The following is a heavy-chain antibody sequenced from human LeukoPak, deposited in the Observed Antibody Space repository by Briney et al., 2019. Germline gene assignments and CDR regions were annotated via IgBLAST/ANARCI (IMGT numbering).Heavy chain of an antibody. CDR2: IYYSGST. D-gene: IGHD3-22*01. Sequence: PSQTLSLTCTVSGGSISSGGYYWSWIRQHPGKGLEWIGYIYYSGSTYYNPSLKSRVTISVDTSKNQFSLKLSSVTAADTAVYYCAREIPPKERYYYDSSGSDAFDIWGQGTMVTVSS. CDR1: GGSISSGGYY. J-gene: IGHJ3*02. V-gene: IGHV4-31*03. CDR3: AREIPPKERYYYDSSGSDAFDI.